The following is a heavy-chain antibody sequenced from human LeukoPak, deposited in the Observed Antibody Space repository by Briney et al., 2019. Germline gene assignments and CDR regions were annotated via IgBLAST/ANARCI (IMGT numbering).Heavy chain of an antibody. J-gene: IGHJ4*02. Sequence: ASVKVSCKASGYTFTIYDINWVRQATGQGLEWMGWMNPNSGNKGYPQKFQGRVTMTRNTSISTAYLELSSLRSEDTAVYYCARRDYDFWSGYYYYFDYWGQGTLVTVSS. CDR1: GYTFTIYD. CDR3: ARRDYDFWSGYYYYFDY. CDR2: MNPNSGNK. D-gene: IGHD3-3*01. V-gene: IGHV1-8*01.